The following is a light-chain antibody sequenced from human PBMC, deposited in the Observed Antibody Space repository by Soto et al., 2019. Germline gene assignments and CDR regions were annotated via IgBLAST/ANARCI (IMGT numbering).Light chain of an antibody. V-gene: IGKV3-20*01. Sequence: EVVLTQSQATMSLSPGDRATLSCRASQSVGSYLAWYQQKPGQAPRLLIYDASNRATGIPARFSGSGSGTDFTLTISRLEPEDFAVYYCQQYGSSPWTFGQGTKVDIK. CDR3: QQYGSSPWT. CDR2: DAS. CDR1: QSVGSY. J-gene: IGKJ1*01.